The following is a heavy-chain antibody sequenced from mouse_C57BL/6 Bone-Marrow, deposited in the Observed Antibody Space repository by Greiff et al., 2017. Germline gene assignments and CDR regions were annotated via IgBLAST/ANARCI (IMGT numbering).Heavy chain of an antibody. CDR3: AREGATGTDY. J-gene: IGHJ2*01. D-gene: IGHD4-1*02. Sequence: VQLKQPGAELVMPGASVKLSCKASGYTFTSYWMHWVKQRPGQGLEWIGEIDPSDSYTNYNQKFKGKSTLTVDKSSSTAYMQLSSLTSEDSAVYYCAREGATGTDYWGQGTTLTVSS. CDR1: GYTFTSYW. V-gene: IGHV1-69*01. CDR2: IDPSDSYT.